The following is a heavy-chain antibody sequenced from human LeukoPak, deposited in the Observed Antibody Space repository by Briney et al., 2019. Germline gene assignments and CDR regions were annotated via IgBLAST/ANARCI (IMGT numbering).Heavy chain of an antibody. CDR2: ISAYNGNI. Sequence: ASVTVSCKAYGYTFSSHGISWVRQAPGQGLEWMGWISAYNGNINSAQKLQGRLTMTTDTSTNTAYMELRGLRSDDTAVYYCARDWVRYCSTASCLLQFDSWGQGTLVTVSS. V-gene: IGHV1-18*01. D-gene: IGHD3-16*02. J-gene: IGHJ4*02. CDR3: ARDWVRYCSTASCLLQFDS. CDR1: GYTFSSHG.